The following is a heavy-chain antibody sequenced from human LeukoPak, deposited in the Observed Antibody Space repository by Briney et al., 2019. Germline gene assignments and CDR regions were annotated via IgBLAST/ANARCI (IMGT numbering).Heavy chain of an antibody. Sequence: SKTLSLTCAVYGGSFSDYYWNWIRQPPGKGLEWIGEINHNGSTNYNPSLKSRVTISLDTSKNQFSLTLSSVTAADTAVYYCARDNGGPVDYWGQGTLVTVSS. V-gene: IGHV4-34*01. CDR2: INHNGST. CDR3: ARDNGGPVDY. D-gene: IGHD1-1*01. J-gene: IGHJ4*02. CDR1: GGSFSDYY.